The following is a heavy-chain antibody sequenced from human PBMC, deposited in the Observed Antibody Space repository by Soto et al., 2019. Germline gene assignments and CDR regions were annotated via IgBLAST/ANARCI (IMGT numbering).Heavy chain of an antibody. Sequence: QVQLVQSGAEVKKPGSSVKVSCKASGGTFSSYTISWVRQAPGQGLEWMGRIIPILGIANYAQKFQGRVTIPAAKSASTAYIELSSLRSEDTAVYYCAMEYCSSTSCYRDYWGQGTLVTVSS. CDR1: GGTFSSYT. D-gene: IGHD2-2*02. CDR3: AMEYCSSTSCYRDY. V-gene: IGHV1-69*02. CDR2: IIPILGIA. J-gene: IGHJ4*02.